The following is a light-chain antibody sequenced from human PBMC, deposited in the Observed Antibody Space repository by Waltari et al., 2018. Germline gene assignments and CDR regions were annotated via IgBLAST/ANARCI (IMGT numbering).Light chain of an antibody. CDR2: GAS. J-gene: IGKJ1*01. Sequence: LTNSPGTLSCPLGERATVSCRAIQGVSRALAWDQQKPGQAPRLLIYGASTRATGIPDRFSGSGYGTDFSLTISRLEPDDFAVYYCQQYLRLPGTFGRGTTVEI. CDR3: QQYLRLPGT. CDR1: QGVSRA. V-gene: IGKV3-20*01.